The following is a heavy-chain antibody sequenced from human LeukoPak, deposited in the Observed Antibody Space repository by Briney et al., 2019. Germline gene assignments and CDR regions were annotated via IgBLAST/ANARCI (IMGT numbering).Heavy chain of an antibody. CDR3: AIFHCDICSGLGACHM. Sequence: SQTLSLTCTVSGGSISSGSYYWSWIRQPAGKGLEWIGRIYTSGSTNYNPSLKSRVTISVDTSKNQFSLKLSSVTAAYTAVYYCAIFHCDICSGLGACHMWGQGTMVTVSS. CDR2: IYTSGST. J-gene: IGHJ3*02. D-gene: IGHD3-3*01. V-gene: IGHV4-61*02. CDR1: GGSISSGSYY.